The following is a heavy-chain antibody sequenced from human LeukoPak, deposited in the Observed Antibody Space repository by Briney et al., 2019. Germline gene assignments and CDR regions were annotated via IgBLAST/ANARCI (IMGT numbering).Heavy chain of an antibody. CDR3: ARSIVVVVAATSWFDP. CDR2: IIPIFGTA. CDR1: GGTFSSYA. D-gene: IGHD2-15*01. V-gene: IGHV1-69*05. J-gene: IGHJ5*02. Sequence: ASVKVSCKASGGTFSSYAISWARQAPGQGLEWMGRIIPIFGTANYAQKFQGRVTITTDESTSTAYMELSSLRSEDTAVYYCARSIVVVVAATSWFDPWGQGTLVTVSS.